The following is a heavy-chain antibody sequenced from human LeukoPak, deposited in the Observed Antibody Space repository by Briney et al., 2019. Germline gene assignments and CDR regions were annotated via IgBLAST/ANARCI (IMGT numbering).Heavy chain of an antibody. Sequence: ASVKVSCKASGYTFTSCDINWVRQATGQGLEWMGWMNPNGGNTGYAQKFQGRVTMTRNTSISTAYMELSSLRSEDTAVYYCARTYYYDSSGYYLDAFDIWGQGSMVTVSS. V-gene: IGHV1-8*01. D-gene: IGHD3-22*01. CDR1: GYTFTSCD. J-gene: IGHJ3*02. CDR3: ARTYYYDSSGYYLDAFDI. CDR2: MNPNGGNT.